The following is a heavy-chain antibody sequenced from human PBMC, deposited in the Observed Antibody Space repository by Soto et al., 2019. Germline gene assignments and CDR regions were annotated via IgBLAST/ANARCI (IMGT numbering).Heavy chain of an antibody. CDR1: GFTFSSYA. V-gene: IGHV3-30-3*01. Sequence: HPGGSLRLSCAASGFTFSSYAMHWVRQAPGKGLEWVAVISYDGSNKYYADSVKGRFTISRDNSKNTLYLQMNSLRAEDTAVYYCARDRLPQYPFYGMDVWGPGTTVTVSS. J-gene: IGHJ6*02. D-gene: IGHD5-12*01. CDR3: ARDRLPQYPFYGMDV. CDR2: ISYDGSNK.